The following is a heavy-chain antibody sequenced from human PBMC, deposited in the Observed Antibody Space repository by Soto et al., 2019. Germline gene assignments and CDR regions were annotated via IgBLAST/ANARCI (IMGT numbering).Heavy chain of an antibody. CDR2: IYHSGST. Sequence: PSETLSLTCAVSGGSISSGGYSWSWIRQPPGKGLEWIGYIYHSGSTYYNPSLKSRVTISVDRSKNQFSLKLSSVTAADTAVYYCARVRDCSGGSCYSNSDWFDPWGQGTLVTVSS. D-gene: IGHD2-15*01. CDR1: GGSISSGGYS. J-gene: IGHJ5*02. CDR3: ARVRDCSGGSCYSNSDWFDP. V-gene: IGHV4-30-2*01.